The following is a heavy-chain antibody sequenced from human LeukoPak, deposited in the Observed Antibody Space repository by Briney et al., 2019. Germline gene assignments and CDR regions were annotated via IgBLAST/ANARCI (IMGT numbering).Heavy chain of an antibody. CDR2: IIPIFGTA. CDR3: ARDPHDYGDYDAFDI. Sequence: SVKVSCKASGGTFSSYAISWVRQAPGQGLEWMGGIIPIFGTANYAQKFQGRVTITADKSTSTAYMELSSLRSEDTAVYYCARDPHDYGDYDAFDIWGQGIMVTVSS. V-gene: IGHV1-69*06. D-gene: IGHD4-17*01. J-gene: IGHJ3*02. CDR1: GGTFSSYA.